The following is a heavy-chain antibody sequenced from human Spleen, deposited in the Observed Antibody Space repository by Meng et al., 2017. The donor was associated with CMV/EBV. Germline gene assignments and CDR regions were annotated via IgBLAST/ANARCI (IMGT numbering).Heavy chain of an antibody. CDR1: GGASDSSPYC. D-gene: IGHD1-26*01. CDR2: FYYAGSM. V-gene: IGHV4-39*07. Sequence: LRLSCTVSGGASDSSPYCWAWVRQPPGKGLEWIGSFYYAGSMWYNPSLKSRVTISVDTSKNQFSLKLNSVAAADTAVYFCARADEFCGSYYCDKVAFDMWGQGTVVTVSS. J-gene: IGHJ3*02. CDR3: ARADEFCGSYYCDKVAFDM.